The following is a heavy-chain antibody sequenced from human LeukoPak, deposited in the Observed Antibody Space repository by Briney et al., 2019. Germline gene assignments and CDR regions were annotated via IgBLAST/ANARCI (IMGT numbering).Heavy chain of an antibody. J-gene: IGHJ4*02. D-gene: IGHD4-11*01. CDR2: IYYVGST. CDR1: GGSISSSSYY. CDR3: ARYDYSTPFV. Sequence: PSETLSLTFTVSGGSISSSSYYWAWIRQPPGKGLEWIGTIYYVGSTYYNPSLKSRVTISVDTSKNQLSLKLTSVTAADTAVYHCARYDYSTPFVWGQGTLVTVPS. V-gene: IGHV4-39*01.